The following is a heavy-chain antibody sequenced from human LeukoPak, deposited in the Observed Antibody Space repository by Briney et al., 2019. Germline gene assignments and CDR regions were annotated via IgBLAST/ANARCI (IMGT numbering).Heavy chain of an antibody. Sequence: LETLSLTCAVSGDSITSDTWWSWVRQPPGKGLEWIGEIYHGGSINYNPSLKSRVTISVDKSRNQFSLKLSSVTAADTAVYYCARLHCSSTSCYRLWALNYFDYWGQGTLVTVSS. CDR3: ARLHCSSTSCYRLWALNYFDY. CDR2: IYHGGSI. J-gene: IGHJ4*02. V-gene: IGHV4-4*02. CDR1: GDSITSDTW. D-gene: IGHD2-2*01.